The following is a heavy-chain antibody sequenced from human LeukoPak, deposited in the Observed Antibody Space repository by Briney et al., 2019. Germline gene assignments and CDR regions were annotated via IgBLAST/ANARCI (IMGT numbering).Heavy chain of an antibody. Sequence: ASVKVSCTASGYTFTSYGISWVRPAPGQGLEWMGWISAYNGNTNYAQKLQGRVTMTTDTSTSTAYMELRSLRSDDTAVYYCARAGGSRVHYYYYYGMDVWGQGTTVTVSS. CDR1: GYTFTSYG. D-gene: IGHD1-26*01. V-gene: IGHV1-18*01. CDR3: ARAGGSRVHYYYYYGMDV. CDR2: ISAYNGNT. J-gene: IGHJ6*02.